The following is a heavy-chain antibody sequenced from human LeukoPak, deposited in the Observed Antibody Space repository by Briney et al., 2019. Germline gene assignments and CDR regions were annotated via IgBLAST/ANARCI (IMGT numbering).Heavy chain of an antibody. Sequence: GRSLRLSCAASGFTFDDYAMHWVRQAPGKGLEWVSGISWNSGSIGYADSVKGRFTISRDNAKNSLYLQMNSLRAEDTALYYCAKDMVRGDIGYWFDPWGQGTLVTVSS. CDR3: AKDMVRGDIGYWFDP. V-gene: IGHV3-9*01. CDR2: ISWNSGSI. D-gene: IGHD3-10*01. CDR1: GFTFDDYA. J-gene: IGHJ5*02.